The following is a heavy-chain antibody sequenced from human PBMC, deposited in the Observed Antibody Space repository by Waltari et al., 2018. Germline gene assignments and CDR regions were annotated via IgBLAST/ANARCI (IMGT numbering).Heavy chain of an antibody. V-gene: IGHV7-4-1*01. CDR2: TTTNTGSP. D-gene: IGHD2-2*01. CDR1: GYTFTSYA. Sequence: QVQLVQSGSELKKPGASVKVSCKASGYTFTSYAMNWVRQAPGQGLEGMGWTTTNTGSPTYAPGFTGLLVFSLDTSATTAYLQIRSLTAEHPAVYYCARPDGASTDASFDPWGPGTLVTVSS. CDR3: ARPDGASTDASFDP. J-gene: IGHJ5*02.